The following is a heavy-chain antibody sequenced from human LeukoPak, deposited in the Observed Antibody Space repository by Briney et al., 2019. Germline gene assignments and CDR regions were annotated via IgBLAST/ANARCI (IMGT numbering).Heavy chain of an antibody. CDR3: AKSGYSSSWYDDAFDI. CDR2: ISWNSGSI. J-gene: IGHJ3*02. CDR1: GFTFDDYA. Sequence: GGSLRLSCAASGFTFDDYAMHRVRQAPGKGLEGVSGISWNSGSIGYADSVKGRFTISRDNAKNSLYLQMNSLRAEDTALYYCAKSGYSSSWYDDAFDIWGQGTMVTVSS. D-gene: IGHD6-13*01. V-gene: IGHV3-9*01.